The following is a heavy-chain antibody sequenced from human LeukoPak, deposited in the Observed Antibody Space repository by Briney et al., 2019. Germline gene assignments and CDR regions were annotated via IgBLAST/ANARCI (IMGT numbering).Heavy chain of an antibody. CDR1: GFTFSSYG. V-gene: IGHV3-33*01. J-gene: IGHJ4*02. Sequence: GRSLRLSCAASGFTFSSYGMHWVRQAPGKGLEWVAVIWYDGSNKYYADSVKGRFTISRDSSKNTLYLQMNSLRAEDTAVYYCARGIYSGYDFSGANFDYWGQGTLVTVSS. D-gene: IGHD5-12*01. CDR2: IWYDGSNK. CDR3: ARGIYSGYDFSGANFDY.